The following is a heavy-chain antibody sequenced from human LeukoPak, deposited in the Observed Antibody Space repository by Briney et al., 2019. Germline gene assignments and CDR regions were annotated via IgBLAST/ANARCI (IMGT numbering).Heavy chain of an antibody. D-gene: IGHD3-3*01. J-gene: IGHJ4*02. CDR3: AREGRYDFWSGYYDY. Sequence: PSETLSLTCTVSGYSISSGYSGGWIRQPPGKGLEWIGSIYHSGSTYYNPSLKSRVTISVDTSKNQFSLKLSSVTAADTAVYYCAREGRYDFWSGYYDYWGQGTLVTVSS. CDR1: GYSISSGYS. V-gene: IGHV4-38-2*02. CDR2: IYHSGST.